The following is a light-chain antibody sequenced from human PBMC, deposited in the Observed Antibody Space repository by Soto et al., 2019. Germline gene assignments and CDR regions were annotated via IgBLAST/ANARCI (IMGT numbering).Light chain of an antibody. CDR1: QSVSSY. J-gene: IGKJ2*01. V-gene: IGKV3-11*01. Sequence: EIVLTQSPATLSLSPGERATLSCRASQSVSSYLAWYQQKPGQAPRLLIYDASARATGIPARFSGSGSGTDFTLTISSLDPEDFAVYYCQQRSNLMYTFGQGTKLEIK. CDR2: DAS. CDR3: QQRSNLMYT.